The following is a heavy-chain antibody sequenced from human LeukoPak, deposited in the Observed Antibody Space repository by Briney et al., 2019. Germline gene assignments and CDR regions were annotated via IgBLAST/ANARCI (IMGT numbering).Heavy chain of an antibody. Sequence: GGSLRLSCAASGFTFSDYAMSWVRQPPGKGLEWVSTISGSGDYTYYADSVRGRFTISRDNSKNTLYLQVNSLRAEDTAVYYCAKGGKWDVTPFDYWGQGTLVTVSS. CDR1: GFTFSDYA. CDR3: AKGGKWDVTPFDY. CDR2: ISGSGDYT. J-gene: IGHJ4*02. V-gene: IGHV3-23*01. D-gene: IGHD1-26*01.